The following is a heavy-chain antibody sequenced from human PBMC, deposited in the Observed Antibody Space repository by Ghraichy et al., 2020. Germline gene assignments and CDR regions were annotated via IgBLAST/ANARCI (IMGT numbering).Heavy chain of an antibody. J-gene: IGHJ2*01. Sequence: GSLRLSCTLSGGSINNSSYYWGWIRQPPGKGLEWIGSIYYSGSTYDNPSPSLKSRVTISVDTSKNQFSLKLSSVTAADTAVYYCARTSRYYETSGYYSYWYFDLWGRGTLVTVSS. CDR2: IYYSGST. CDR3: ARTSRYYETSGYYSYWYFDL. CDR1: GGSINNSSYY. V-gene: IGHV4-39*01. D-gene: IGHD3-22*01.